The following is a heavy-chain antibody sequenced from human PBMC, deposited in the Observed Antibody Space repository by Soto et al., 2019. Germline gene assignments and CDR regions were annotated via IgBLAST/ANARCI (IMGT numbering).Heavy chain of an antibody. Sequence: AAVKVSCKSSGYTFTGYYMHWVRQAPGQGLEWMGWINPNSGGTNYAQKFQGRVTMTRDTSISTAYMELSRLRSDDTAVYYCARRAETNGWNGFGADKYYFDVWGQGTLVTV. D-gene: IGHD1-1*01. J-gene: IGHJ4*02. V-gene: IGHV1-2*02. CDR3: ARRAETNGWNGFGADKYYFDV. CDR1: GYTFTGYY. CDR2: INPNSGGT.